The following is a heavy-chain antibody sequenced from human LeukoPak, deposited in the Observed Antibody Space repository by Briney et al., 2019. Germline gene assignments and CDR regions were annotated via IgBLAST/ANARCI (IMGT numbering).Heavy chain of an antibody. CDR2: IHNSGST. Sequence: SETLSLTCTVSGGSISSYYWSWIRQSPGKGLEWIAYIHNSGSTNYSPSLKSRVTISVDTSKNQFSLKLSSVTAADTAVYYCARGFYDSSGYSSPFDYWGQGTLVTVSS. CDR3: ARGFYDSSGYSSPFDY. D-gene: IGHD3-22*01. J-gene: IGHJ4*02. CDR1: GGSISSYY. V-gene: IGHV4-59*01.